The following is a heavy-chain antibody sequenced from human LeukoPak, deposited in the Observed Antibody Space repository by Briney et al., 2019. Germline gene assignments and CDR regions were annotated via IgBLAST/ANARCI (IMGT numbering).Heavy chain of an antibody. CDR1: GYRFTNYW. V-gene: IGHV5-51*01. J-gene: IGHJ4*02. D-gene: IGHD5-18*01. CDR3: ARGGTYRYGSSDY. CDR2: IHPGDSGT. Sequence: GESLKISCKASGYRFTNYWIGWVRQMPGKGLEWMGIIHPGDSGTKYSPSFQDQVTMSFDESTTTAYLQWSSLRASGSAIYYCARGGTYRYGSSDYWGQGTLVTVSS.